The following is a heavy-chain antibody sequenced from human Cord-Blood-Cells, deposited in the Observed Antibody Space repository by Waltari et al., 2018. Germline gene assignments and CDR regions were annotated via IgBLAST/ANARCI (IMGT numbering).Heavy chain of an antibody. CDR2: ISYDGSNK. CDR3: ARSGYSSSWYFAFDI. V-gene: IGHV3-30*04. CDR1: GLPFSSYA. Sequence: QVQLVESGGGVVQPGRSLRLSCAASGLPFSSYAMHWVRQAPGKGLEWVAVISYDGSNKYYADSVKGRFTISRDNSKNTLYLQMNSLRAEDTAVYYCARSGYSSSWYFAFDIWGQGTMVTVSS. J-gene: IGHJ3*02. D-gene: IGHD6-13*01.